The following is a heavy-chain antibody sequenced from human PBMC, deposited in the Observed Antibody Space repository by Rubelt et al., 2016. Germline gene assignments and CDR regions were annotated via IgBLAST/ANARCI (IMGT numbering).Heavy chain of an antibody. CDR3: ARIDRSGLLPDC. D-gene: IGHD3-22*01. J-gene: IGHJ4*02. V-gene: IGHV4-4*07. CDR2: IYTSVST. Sequence: QVQLQESGPGLVKPSETLSLTCTVSGGSISSYYWSWIRQPAGKGLEWIGRIYTSVSTNYNPSLKMGVTISVDPSKMQFGRNVGSVTGADTAVYDCARIDRSGLLPDCWGQGTLVSVSS. CDR1: GGSISSYY.